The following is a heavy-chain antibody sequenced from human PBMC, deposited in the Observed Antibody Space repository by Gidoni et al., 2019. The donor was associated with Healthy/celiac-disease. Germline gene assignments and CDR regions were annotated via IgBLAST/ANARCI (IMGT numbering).Heavy chain of an antibody. V-gene: IGHV1-2*02. CDR2: INPNSGGT. CDR3: ARDSDQEMATISY. CDR1: GYTFTGYY. J-gene: IGHJ4*02. Sequence: QVQLVQSGAEVKKPGASVKVSCKASGYTFTGYYMHWVRQAPGQGLEWMGWINPNSGGTNYAQKCQGRVTMTRDTSISTAYMELSRLRSDDTAVYYCARDSDQEMATISYWGQGTLVTVSS. D-gene: IGHD5-12*01.